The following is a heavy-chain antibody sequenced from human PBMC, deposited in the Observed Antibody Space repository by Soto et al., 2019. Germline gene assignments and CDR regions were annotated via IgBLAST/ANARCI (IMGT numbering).Heavy chain of an antibody. Sequence: KQSPTLSLTCAVYGGSFSGYYWSWIRQPPGKGLEWIGEINHSGSTNYNPSLKSRVTISVDTSKNQFSLKLSSVTAADTAVYYCAKLPQDYYDTEWGNSDGMDVWGQGTTVTVSS. J-gene: IGHJ6*02. CDR3: AKLPQDYYDTEWGNSDGMDV. V-gene: IGHV4-34*01. CDR2: INHSGST. CDR1: GGSFSGYY. D-gene: IGHD3-22*01.